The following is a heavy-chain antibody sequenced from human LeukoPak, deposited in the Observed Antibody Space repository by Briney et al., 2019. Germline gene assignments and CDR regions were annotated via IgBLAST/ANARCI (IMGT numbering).Heavy chain of an antibody. V-gene: IGHV1-2*02. D-gene: IGHD2-8*01. CDR1: GYSFTGNY. J-gene: IGHJ4*02. CDR3: ARVGYCSRGVCYNYDY. Sequence: ASVRVSCKASGYSFTGNYMHWVRQAPGQGFEWMGWINPNSGGTNYAQKFKGRVLMARDTSISTAYLELSSLKSDDTAVYYCARVGYCSRGVCYNYDYWGQGTQVTVSS. CDR2: INPNSGGT.